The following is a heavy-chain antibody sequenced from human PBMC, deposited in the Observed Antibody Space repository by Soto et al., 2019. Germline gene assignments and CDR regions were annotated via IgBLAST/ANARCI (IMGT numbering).Heavy chain of an antibody. V-gene: IGHV4-34*01. Sequence: PSETLSLTCAVYGGSFSGYYWSWIRQPPGKGLEWIGEINHSGSTNYNPSLKSRVTISVDTSKNQFSLKLSSVTAADTAVYYCASRLDSSGGSCFDYWGQGTLVTVSS. CDR2: INHSGST. CDR1: GGSFSGYY. J-gene: IGHJ4*02. CDR3: ASRLDSSGGSCFDY. D-gene: IGHD2-15*01.